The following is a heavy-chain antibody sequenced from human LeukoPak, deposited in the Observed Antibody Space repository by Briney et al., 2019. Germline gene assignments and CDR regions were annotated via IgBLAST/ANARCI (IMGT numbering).Heavy chain of an antibody. CDR2: TYYRSKWYN. J-gene: IGHJ4*02. Sequence: SQTLSLTCAISGDSVSSNSAAWNWISQSPSRGLEWLGRTYYRSKWYNDYAVSVKSRITTNPDTSKNQFSLQMNSVTPEDTAVYYCARVSLYYYGSGSYYKYRSNYFDYWGQGTLVTVSS. D-gene: IGHD3-10*01. V-gene: IGHV6-1*01. CDR1: GDSVSSNSAA. CDR3: ARVSLYYYGSGSYYKYRSNYFDY.